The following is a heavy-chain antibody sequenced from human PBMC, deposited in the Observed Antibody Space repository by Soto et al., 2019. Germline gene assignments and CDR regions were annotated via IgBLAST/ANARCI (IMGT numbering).Heavy chain of an antibody. V-gene: IGHV3-74*01. J-gene: IGHJ4*02. CDR1: GFTFRSSW. Sequence: VLLVESGGGLVQPGGSLRLYCAASGFTFRSSWMHWVRQAPGTGLVWVSRIKSDGSTTNYADSVKGRVTISRDNVKNTLDLQMNSLGSEDTAVYYCARGGGDYSWSGFYTLDYWGQGTLVTVSS. CDR2: IKSDGSTT. CDR3: ARGGGDYSWSGFYTLDY. D-gene: IGHD3-3*01.